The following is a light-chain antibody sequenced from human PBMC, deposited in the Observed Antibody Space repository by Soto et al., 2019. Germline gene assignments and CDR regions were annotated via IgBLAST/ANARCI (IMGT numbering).Light chain of an antibody. V-gene: IGLV2-14*01. Sequence: QSALTQPASVSGSPGQSITISCTGTSRDIGGYNYVCWYQQHPDKVPKLMIYDVSNRPSGVSNRFSGSKSGNTAYLTISGLQAEDEADYYCSSYTSTGPHVFGTGTK. CDR2: DVS. J-gene: IGLJ1*01. CDR3: SSYTSTGPHV. CDR1: SRDIGGYNY.